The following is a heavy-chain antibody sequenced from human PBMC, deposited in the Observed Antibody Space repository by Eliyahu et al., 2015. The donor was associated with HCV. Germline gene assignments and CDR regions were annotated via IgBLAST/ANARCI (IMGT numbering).Heavy chain of an antibody. CDR1: GFTFSSYA. CDR2: ISGNGGST. D-gene: IGHD2/OR15-2a*01. J-gene: IGHJ4*02. V-gene: IGHV3-23*01. CDR3: AREPTSQGYFDS. Sequence: EVQLLESGGSLVQPGGSLRLSCAASGFTFSSYAMSWVRQAPGKGLEWVSAISGNGGSTYFVDSVKGRFTISRDNSKNTLYLQMNSLRAEDTAVYHCAREPTSQGYFDSWGQGTLVTVSS.